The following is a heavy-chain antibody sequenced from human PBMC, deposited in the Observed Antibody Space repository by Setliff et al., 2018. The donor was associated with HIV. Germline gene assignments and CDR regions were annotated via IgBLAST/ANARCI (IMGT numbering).Heavy chain of an antibody. J-gene: IGHJ3*02. Sequence: PGGSLRLSCAGSGFTFNDAWISWVRQAPGKGLEWVAVIWYDGSNKYYADSVKGRFTISRDNSKNTLYLQMDDLRAEDTAVYYCAREEGTKGAFDIWGQGTKVTVSS. CDR3: AREEGTKGAFDI. CDR1: GFTFNDAW. V-gene: IGHV3-33*08. CDR2: IWYDGSNK. D-gene: IGHD1-1*01.